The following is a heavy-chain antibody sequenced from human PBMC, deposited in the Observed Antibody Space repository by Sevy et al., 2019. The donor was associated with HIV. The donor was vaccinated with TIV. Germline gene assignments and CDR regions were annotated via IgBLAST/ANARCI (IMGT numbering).Heavy chain of an antibody. J-gene: IGHJ4*02. Sequence: GGSLRLSCVASGFTFRSYTMKWVRQAPGKGLECVSSISSSGSYIDYANSVKGRFTISRDDAKNSLYLQMNTLRAEDAALYYCARVRPYDTRDFDYWGQGTLVTVSS. CDR1: GFTFRSYT. CDR2: ISSSGSYI. CDR3: ARVRPYDTRDFDY. V-gene: IGHV3-21*01. D-gene: IGHD3-22*01.